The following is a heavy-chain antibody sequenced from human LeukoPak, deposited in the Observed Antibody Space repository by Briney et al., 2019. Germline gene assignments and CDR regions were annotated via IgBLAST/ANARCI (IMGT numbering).Heavy chain of an antibody. D-gene: IGHD3-3*01. Sequence: ASVKVSCKASGYSFANYGISWVRQAPGQGLEWLAWISAYNRDTNFDQKFQDRVTLTTDRSTSTAYMELRSLRSDDRAVYYCAREGRVLIPPHEYYGMDVWGQGTTVIVSS. J-gene: IGHJ6*02. CDR2: ISAYNRDT. V-gene: IGHV1-18*01. CDR3: AREGRVLIPPHEYYGMDV. CDR1: GYSFANYG.